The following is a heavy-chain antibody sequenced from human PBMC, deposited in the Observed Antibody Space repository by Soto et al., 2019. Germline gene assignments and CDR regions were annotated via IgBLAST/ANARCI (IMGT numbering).Heavy chain of an antibody. CDR3: AKPRKYQIWSGYYIRYYYYYMDV. CDR1: GFTFSSYA. J-gene: IGHJ6*03. CDR2: ISGSGGST. D-gene: IGHD3-3*01. Sequence: GGSLRLSCAASGFTFSSYAMSWVRQAPGKGLEWVSAISGSGGSTYYADSVKGRFTISRDNSKNTLYLQMNRQRAEDTAVYYCAKPRKYQIWSGYYIRYYYYYMDVWGKGTTVTVSS. V-gene: IGHV3-23*01.